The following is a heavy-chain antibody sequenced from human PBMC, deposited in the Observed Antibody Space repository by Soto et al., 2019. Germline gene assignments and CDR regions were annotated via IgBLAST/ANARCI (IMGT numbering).Heavy chain of an antibody. Sequence: PGGSLRLSCAASGFTFSSNWMHWVRQAPGKGPVWVSRINSDGSSTSYADSAKGRFTISRDNAKNNLFLQMRSLRAEETARYYCAAKVRERNGFDYWGQGTLVTVSS. J-gene: IGHJ4*02. V-gene: IGHV3-74*01. CDR2: INSDGSST. D-gene: IGHD1-26*01. CDR1: GFTFSSNW. CDR3: AAKVRERNGFDY.